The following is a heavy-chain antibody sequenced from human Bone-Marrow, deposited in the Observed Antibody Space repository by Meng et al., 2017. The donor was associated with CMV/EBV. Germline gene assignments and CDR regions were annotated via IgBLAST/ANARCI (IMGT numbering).Heavy chain of an antibody. Sequence: SETLSLTCAVYGGSFSGYYWSWIRQPPGKGLEWIGEINHSGSTNYNPSLESRVTISVDTSKNQFSLKLSSVTAADTAVYYCARAGPRFWSGYSYFDYWGQGTLVTVSS. V-gene: IGHV4-34*01. D-gene: IGHD3-3*01. CDR1: GGSFSGYY. CDR2: INHSGST. J-gene: IGHJ4*02. CDR3: ARAGPRFWSGYSYFDY.